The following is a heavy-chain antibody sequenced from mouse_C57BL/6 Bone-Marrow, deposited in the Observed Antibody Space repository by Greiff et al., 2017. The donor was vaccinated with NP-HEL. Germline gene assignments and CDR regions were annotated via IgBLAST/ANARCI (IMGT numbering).Heavy chain of an antibody. CDR2: INPNNGGT. V-gene: IGHV1-26*01. Sequence: VQLQQSGPELVKPGASVKISCKASGYTFTDYYMNWVKQSHGKSLEWIGDINPNNGGTSYNQKFKGKATLTVDKSSSTAYMELRSLTSEDSAVYYCARRAGKDYWGQGTTLTVSS. CDR3: ARRAGKDY. D-gene: IGHD3-3*01. CDR1: GYTFTDYY. J-gene: IGHJ2*01.